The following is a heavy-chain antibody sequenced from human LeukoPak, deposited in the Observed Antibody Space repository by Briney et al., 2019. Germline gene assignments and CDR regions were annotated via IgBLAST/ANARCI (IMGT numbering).Heavy chain of an antibody. V-gene: IGHV1-18*01. D-gene: IGHD6-13*01. CDR3: AGRNIAAAGYYYYYMDV. CDR2: ISAYNGNT. Sequence: GASVKVSCKASGYTFTSYGISWVRQAPGQGLEWMGWISAYNGNTNYAQKLQGRVTITADKSTSTAYMELSSLRSEDTAVYYCAGRNIAAAGYYYYYMDVWGKGTTVTVSS. J-gene: IGHJ6*03. CDR1: GYTFTSYG.